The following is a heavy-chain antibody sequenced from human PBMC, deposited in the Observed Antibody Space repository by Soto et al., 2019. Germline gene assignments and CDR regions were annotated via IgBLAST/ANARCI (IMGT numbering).Heavy chain of an antibody. V-gene: IGHV1-18*01. CDR2: ISACNGNT. CDR3: ARDQQYYYDSSGYSPLY. D-gene: IGHD3-22*01. J-gene: IGHJ4*02. Sequence: GASVKVSCKASGYTFTSYGISWVRQAPGQGLEWMGWISACNGNTNYAQKLQGRVTMTTDTSTSTAYMELSSLRSEDTAVYYCARDQQYYYDSSGYSPLYWGQGTLVTVSS. CDR1: GYTFTSYG.